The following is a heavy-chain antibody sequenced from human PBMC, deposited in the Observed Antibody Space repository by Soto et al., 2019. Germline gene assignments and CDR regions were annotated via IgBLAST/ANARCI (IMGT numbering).Heavy chain of an antibody. Sequence: VLLVQSGAEVKQPGSSVKVSCKSSGGTISTYAITWVRQAPGQGLEWVGGIIPIFRTPNYAQNLQGRVTITADESTSTDYMELSNLRSEDTAVYYCARGDGDNNAFDICGQGTVVTVSS. J-gene: IGHJ3*02. CDR3: ARGDGDNNAFDI. D-gene: IGHD1-20*01. CDR2: IIPIFRTP. V-gene: IGHV1-69*12. CDR1: GGTISTYA.